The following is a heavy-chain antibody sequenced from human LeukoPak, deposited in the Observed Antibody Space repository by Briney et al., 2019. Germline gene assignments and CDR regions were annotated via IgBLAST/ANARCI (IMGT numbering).Heavy chain of an antibody. CDR1: LGTFSSYA. V-gene: IGHV1-69*13. CDR2: IIPIFGTA. J-gene: IGHJ5*02. Sequence: SVKVSCKASLGTFSSYAISWVRQAPGQRLEWMGGIIPIFGTANYAQKFQGRVTITADESTSTAYMELSSLRSEDTAVYYCARRYGGNPNWFDPWGQGTLVTVSS. CDR3: ARRYGGNPNWFDP. D-gene: IGHD4-23*01.